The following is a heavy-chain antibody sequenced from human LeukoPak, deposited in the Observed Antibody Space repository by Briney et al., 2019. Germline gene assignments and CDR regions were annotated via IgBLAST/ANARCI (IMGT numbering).Heavy chain of an antibody. J-gene: IGHJ1*01. Sequence: GGSLRLSCAASRFTFTIYGMSWVRQAPGKGLEWVGRIKSKTDGGTTDYAAPVKGRFTISRDDSKNTLYLQMNSLKTEDTAVYYCTTDLRLMVYATTSPRGRYFQHWGQGTLVTVSS. CDR2: IKSKTDGGTT. CDR3: TTDLRLMVYATTSPRGRYFQH. D-gene: IGHD2-8*01. CDR1: RFTFTIYG. V-gene: IGHV3-15*01.